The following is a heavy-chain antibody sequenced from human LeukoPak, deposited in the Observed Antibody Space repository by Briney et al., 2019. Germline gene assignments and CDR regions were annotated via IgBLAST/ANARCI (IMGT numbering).Heavy chain of an antibody. Sequence: GGSLRLSCAASGFTFSSYSMNWVRQAPGKGLEWVSSISSSSSYIYYADSVKGRFTISRDNAKNSLYLQMNSLRAEDTAVYYCASLYYYGPGSYWSYRRDAFDIWGQGTMVTVSS. CDR3: ASLYYYGPGSYWSYRRDAFDI. CDR1: GFTFSSYS. D-gene: IGHD3-10*01. V-gene: IGHV3-21*01. J-gene: IGHJ3*02. CDR2: ISSSSSYI.